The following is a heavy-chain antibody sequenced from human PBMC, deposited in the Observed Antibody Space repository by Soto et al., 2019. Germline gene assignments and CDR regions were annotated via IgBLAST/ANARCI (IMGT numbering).Heavy chain of an antibody. D-gene: IGHD3-3*01. J-gene: IGHJ6*02. V-gene: IGHV1-8*01. Sequence: ASVKVSCKASGYTFTSYDINWVRQATGQGLEWMGWMNPNSGNTGYAQKFQGRVTMTRNTSISTAYMELSSLRSEDTAVYYCARVGRGGRITIFGVVTPYYYYGMDVWGQGTTVTVSS. CDR2: MNPNSGNT. CDR3: ARVGRGGRITIFGVVTPYYYYGMDV. CDR1: GYTFTSYD.